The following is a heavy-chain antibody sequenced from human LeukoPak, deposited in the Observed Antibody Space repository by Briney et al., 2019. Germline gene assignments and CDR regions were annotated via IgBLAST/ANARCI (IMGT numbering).Heavy chain of an antibody. D-gene: IGHD2-2*01. CDR3: ARDPRWLTPDCSSTSCYENYFDP. CDR2: IYHSGSA. J-gene: IGHJ5*02. CDR1: GYSISSGYQ. V-gene: IGHV4-38-2*02. Sequence: PSENLSRTCAVSGYSISSGYQWAWIRQPPGKTLEWIGSIYHSGSAHYNPSLKSRVTISVDTSNNQFSLRLSSVTAADTAVYYCARDPRWLTPDCSSTSCYENYFDPWGQGTLVTVSS.